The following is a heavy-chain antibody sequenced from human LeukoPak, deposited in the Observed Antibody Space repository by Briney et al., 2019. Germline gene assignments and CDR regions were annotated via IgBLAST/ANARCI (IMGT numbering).Heavy chain of an antibody. CDR1: GFTFSSYE. CDR3: ARLGQKPRTKYYGLDV. D-gene: IGHD2-8*01. Sequence: GGSLRLSCAASGFTFSSYEMIWVRQAPGKGLEWVSYINYGGSTIYYADSVKGRFTISRDNAKNSLYLQMNSLRAEDTGVYYCARLGQKPRTKYYGLDVWGQGTTVTVSS. V-gene: IGHV3-48*03. J-gene: IGHJ6*02. CDR2: INYGGSTI.